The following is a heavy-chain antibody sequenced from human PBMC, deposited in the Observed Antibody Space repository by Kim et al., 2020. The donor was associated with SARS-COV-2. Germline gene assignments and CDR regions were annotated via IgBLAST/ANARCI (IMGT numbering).Heavy chain of an antibody. Sequence: GGSLRLSCEVSGLTFRSYDMSWVRQAPGKGPEWVSGISSNGDVTYYADSVKGRFTVSRDNSKNTLELHLSGLRVDDTAVYYCVGRRGYWGRGTLVTVSS. CDR3: VGRRGY. D-gene: IGHD3-10*01. CDR1: GLTFRSYD. CDR2: ISSNGDVT. V-gene: IGHV3-23*01. J-gene: IGHJ4*02.